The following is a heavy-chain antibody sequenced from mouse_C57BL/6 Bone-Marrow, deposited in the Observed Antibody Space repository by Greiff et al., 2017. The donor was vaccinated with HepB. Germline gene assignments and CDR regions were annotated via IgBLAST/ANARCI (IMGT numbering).Heavy chain of an antibody. Sequence: EVQLQQSGPGLVKPGASVKISCKASGYTFTDYYMNWVKQSHGKSLEWIGDINPNNGGTSYNQKFKGKATLTVDKSSSTAYMELRSLTSEDSAVYDCDRDYYASSSWGQATLVTVSA. CDR1: GYTFTDYY. D-gene: IGHD1-1*01. J-gene: IGHJ3*01. CDR3: DRDYYASSS. CDR2: INPNNGGT. V-gene: IGHV1-26*01.